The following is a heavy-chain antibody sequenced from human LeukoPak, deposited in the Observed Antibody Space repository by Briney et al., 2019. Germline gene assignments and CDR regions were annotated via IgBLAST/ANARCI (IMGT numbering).Heavy chain of an antibody. CDR1: GFTFSSYA. J-gene: IGHJ4*02. CDR3: ARGASRGFDY. Sequence: GGSLRLSCAASGFTFSSYAMNWVRQAPGKGLEWVSYISSSSSTTYYADSVKGRFTISRDNAKNSLYLQMNSLRDEDTAVYYCARGASRGFDYWGQGTLVTVSS. D-gene: IGHD5-24*01. CDR2: ISSSSSTT. V-gene: IGHV3-48*02.